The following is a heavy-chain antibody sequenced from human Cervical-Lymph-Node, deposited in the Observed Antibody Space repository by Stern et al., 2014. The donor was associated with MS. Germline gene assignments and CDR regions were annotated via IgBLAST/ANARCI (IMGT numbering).Heavy chain of an antibody. CDR3: ARDRSSNKWFNDAFDV. J-gene: IGHJ3*01. D-gene: IGHD3-22*01. CDR2: VIPLLGVT. Sequence: VQLVQSGAEVKQPGSSVKVSCKASGGTVSSHTISWVRQAPGQGLEWVGRVIPLLGVTNYVQRLQGRITITADEATSTTYMELRGLRSEDTAVYFCARDRSSNKWFNDAFDVWGQGTMVTVSS. CDR1: GGTVSSHT. V-gene: IGHV1-69*04.